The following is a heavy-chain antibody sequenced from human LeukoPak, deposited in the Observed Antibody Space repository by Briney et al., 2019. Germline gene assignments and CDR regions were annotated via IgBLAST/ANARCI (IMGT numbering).Heavy chain of an antibody. V-gene: IGHV4-61*02. CDR2: IYASGKT. CDR3: ARSRYSSSNFDY. CDR1: GDSISRGRYY. Sequence: SQTLSLTCTVSGDSISRGRYYWSWVRQPAGKELEWIGRIYASGKTDYNPYTPSLKSRVTISVDTSKNQFSLKLSSVTAADTAVYYCARSRYSSSNFDYWGQGTLVTVSS. D-gene: IGHD6-13*01. J-gene: IGHJ4*02.